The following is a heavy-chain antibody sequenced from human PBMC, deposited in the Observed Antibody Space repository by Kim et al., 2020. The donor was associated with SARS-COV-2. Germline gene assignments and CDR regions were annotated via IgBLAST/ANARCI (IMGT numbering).Heavy chain of an antibody. CDR1: GFTVSSNY. J-gene: IGHJ6*02. Sequence: GGSLRLSCAASGFTVSSNYMSWVRQAPGKGLEWVSVIYSGGSTYYADSVKGRFTISRDNYKNTLDLQMNSLRAEDTAGYYCARGSTVIHCYYVIDVWGQGTTVTVSS. CDR2: IYSGGST. CDR3: ARGSTVIHCYYVIDV. V-gene: IGHV3-53*01. D-gene: IGHD4-4*01.